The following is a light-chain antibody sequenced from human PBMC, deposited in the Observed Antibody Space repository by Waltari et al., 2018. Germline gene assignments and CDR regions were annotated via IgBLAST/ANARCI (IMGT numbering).Light chain of an antibody. J-gene: IGLJ3*02. Sequence: QSVLTQPASVSGSPGQTITISCTGTSSDGGDYYYVSWYQQHPGTAPKVLIYDVSKRPSGVSNRFSASKSGNTAFLTISGLQPEYEADYYCNSYTDTTWVFGGGTNLTVL. CDR1: SSDGGDYYY. V-gene: IGLV2-14*03. CDR3: NSYTDTTWV. CDR2: DVS.